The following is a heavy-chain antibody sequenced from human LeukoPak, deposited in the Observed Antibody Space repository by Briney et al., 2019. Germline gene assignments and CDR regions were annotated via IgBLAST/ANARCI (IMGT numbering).Heavy chain of an antibody. D-gene: IGHD6-19*01. CDR1: GVSISNYY. V-gene: IGHV4-4*07. J-gene: IGHJ1*01. CDR3: ASLAVAGTFSD. CDR2: ISTSGGT. Sequence: KPSETLSLTCTVSGVSISNYYWSWIRQPAGRGLEWIGRISTSGGTNYNPSLMSRVTMSVDTSTNQFSLKLSSVTAADTAVYYCASLAVAGTFSDWGQGTLVTVSS.